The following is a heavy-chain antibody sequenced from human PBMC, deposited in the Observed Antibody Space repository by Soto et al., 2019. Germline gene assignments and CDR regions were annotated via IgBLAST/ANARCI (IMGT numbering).Heavy chain of an antibody. CDR1: GFIFSSHG. CDR3: AKDPNSYGSGSPTFDP. V-gene: IGHV3-30*18. D-gene: IGHD3-10*01. CDR2: ISYDGSNK. J-gene: IGHJ5*02. Sequence: GGSLRLSCAASGFIFSSHGMHWVRQAPGKGLEWVAVISYDGSNKYYADSVKGRFTISRDNSKNTLYLQMNSLRAEDTAVYHCAKDPNSYGSGSPTFDPWGQGTLVTVSS.